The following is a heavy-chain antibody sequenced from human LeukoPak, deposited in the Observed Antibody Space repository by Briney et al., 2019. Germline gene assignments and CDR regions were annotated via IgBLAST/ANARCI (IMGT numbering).Heavy chain of an antibody. CDR2: ISGSGGST. CDR3: ATDLGPQVLWDLFDY. J-gene: IGHJ4*02. D-gene: IGHD2/OR15-2a*01. Sequence: GGSLRLSCAASGFTFSSYAMGWVRQAPGKGLEWVSAISGSGGSTYYADSVKGRFTISRDNSKNTLFLQMNSLRAEDTAVYYCATDLGPQVLWDLFDYWGQGTLVTVSS. CDR1: GFTFSSYA. V-gene: IGHV3-23*01.